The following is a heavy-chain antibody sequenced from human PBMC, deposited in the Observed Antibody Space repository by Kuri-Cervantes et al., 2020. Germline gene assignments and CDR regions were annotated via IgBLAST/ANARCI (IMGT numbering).Heavy chain of an antibody. CDR2: FDPEDGET. D-gene: IGHD6-13*01. V-gene: IGHV1-24*01. CDR3: ARGPTGYSSSWYHSYYYYMDV. J-gene: IGHJ6*03. CDR1: GYTLTELS. Sequence: ASVKVSCKVSGYTLTELSMHWVRQAPGKGLEWMGGFDPEDGETIYAQKFQGRVTMTEDTSTDTAYMELSSLRSEDTAVYYCARGPTGYSSSWYHSYYYYMDVWGKGTTVTVSS.